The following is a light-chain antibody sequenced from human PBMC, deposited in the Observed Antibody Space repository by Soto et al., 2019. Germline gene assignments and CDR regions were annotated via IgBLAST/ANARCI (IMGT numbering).Light chain of an antibody. V-gene: IGKV1-6*01. CDR2: GTS. CDR3: LQDYDYPRT. Sequence: ITQAPSSLSASVGEKVTITCRASQGIRSDLGWYQQRPGEAPKLLIYGTSSLQSGVPSRFSGSGSGTDFTLTISSLQPEDFATYYCLQDYDYPRTFGQGTKVDIK. J-gene: IGKJ1*01. CDR1: QGIRSD.